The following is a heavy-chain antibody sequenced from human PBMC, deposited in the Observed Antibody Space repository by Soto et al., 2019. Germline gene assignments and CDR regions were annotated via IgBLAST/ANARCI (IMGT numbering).Heavy chain of an antibody. V-gene: IGHV4-31*11. CDR2: ISYSGST. Sequence: PSETLSLTCAVSGGSINSGGYYWSWIRQHPGKGLEWIGYISYSGSTFYNPSLKSRVTLSVDTSKNQFSLKLSSVTAADTAVYYCARASYSGYDNWFDPWGQGTLVTVSS. CDR1: GGSINSGGYY. J-gene: IGHJ5*02. D-gene: IGHD5-12*01. CDR3: ARASYSGYDNWFDP.